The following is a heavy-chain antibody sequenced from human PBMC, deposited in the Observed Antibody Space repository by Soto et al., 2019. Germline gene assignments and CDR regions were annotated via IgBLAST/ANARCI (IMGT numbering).Heavy chain of an antibody. CDR2: ISAYNGNT. D-gene: IGHD3-10*01. CDR1: GYTFTSYG. V-gene: IGHV1-18*04. CDR3: ARDQGSGSYYYYYGMDV. Sequence: GASVKVSCKASGYTFTSYGISWVRQAPGQGLEWMGWISAYNGNTNYAQKLQGRVTMTTDTSTSTAYMELRSLRSDDTAVYYCARDQGSGSYYYYYGMDVWGHGTTVTVSS. J-gene: IGHJ6*02.